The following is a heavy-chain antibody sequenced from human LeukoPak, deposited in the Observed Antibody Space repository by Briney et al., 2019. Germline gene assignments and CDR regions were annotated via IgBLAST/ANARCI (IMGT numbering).Heavy chain of an antibody. Sequence: PGESLKISCKGSGYSFTSYWIGWVRQMPGKGLEWMGIIYPGDSDTRYSPSFQGQVTISADKSISTAYLQWSSLKASDTAMYYCARFPFGYCSGGSCYGMDVWGQGTTVTVSS. CDR2: IYPGDSDT. J-gene: IGHJ6*02. CDR3: ARFPFGYCSGGSCYGMDV. D-gene: IGHD2-15*01. CDR1: GYSFTSYW. V-gene: IGHV5-51*01.